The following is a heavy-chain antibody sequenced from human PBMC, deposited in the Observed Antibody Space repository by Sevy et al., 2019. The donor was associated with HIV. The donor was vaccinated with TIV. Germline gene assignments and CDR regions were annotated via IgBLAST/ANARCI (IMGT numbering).Heavy chain of an antibody. V-gene: IGHV1-69*13. Sequence: ASVKVSCKASGGTFSSHAIGWVRQAPGQGLEWMGGIIPIFGATDYAQKFQDRVSITADESTGTADMELGSLRSEDTAVYYCAGFIGGDNWNDLYYHGMDVWGQGTTVTVSS. D-gene: IGHD1-20*01. J-gene: IGHJ6*02. CDR3: AGFIGGDNWNDLYYHGMDV. CDR2: IIPIFGAT. CDR1: GGTFSSHA.